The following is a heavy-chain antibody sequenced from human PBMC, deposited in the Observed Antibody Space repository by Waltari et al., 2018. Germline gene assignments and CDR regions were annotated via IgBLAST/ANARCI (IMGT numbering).Heavy chain of an antibody. V-gene: IGHV1-69*01. J-gene: IGHJ6*02. Sequence: QVQLVQSGAEVKKPGSSVKVSCKASGGTFSSYAISWVRQAPGQGLEWMGGIIPSVGTANYAQKVQGRVTITADESTSTAYMELSSLRSEDTAVYYCAVPRETTVTTNYYGMDVWGQGTTVTVSS. CDR2: IIPSVGTA. D-gene: IGHD4-4*01. CDR3: AVPRETTVTTNYYGMDV. CDR1: GGTFSSYA.